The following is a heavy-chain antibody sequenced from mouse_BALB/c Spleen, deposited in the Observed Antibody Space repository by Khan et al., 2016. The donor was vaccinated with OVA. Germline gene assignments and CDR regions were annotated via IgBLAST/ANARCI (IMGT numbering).Heavy chain of an antibody. V-gene: IGHV1-26*01. CDR3: ARGLFDV. Sequence: EVQLQQSGPELVKPGASVKMSCKASGYTFTDYYMKWLKQSHGKSLEWIGDINPNNGDTFYNQKFKDKATLTVDKSSSTAYMQLNSLTSEDSAVYYCARGLFDVWGAGTMVTVSS. CDR2: INPNNGDT. J-gene: IGHJ1*01. CDR1: GYTFTDYY.